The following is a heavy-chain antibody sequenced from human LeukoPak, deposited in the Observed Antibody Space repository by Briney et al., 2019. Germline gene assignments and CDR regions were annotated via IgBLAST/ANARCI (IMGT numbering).Heavy chain of an antibody. Sequence: ASVKVSCKASGYTFTSYGISWVRQAPGQGLEWMGWISAYNGNTNYAQKLQGRVTMTTDTSTSTAYVELRSLRSDDTAVYYCARDDIAVAGRRKVYYYYGMDVWGQGTTVTASS. CDR2: ISAYNGNT. CDR1: GYTFTSYG. J-gene: IGHJ6*02. V-gene: IGHV1-18*01. CDR3: ARDDIAVAGRRKVYYYYGMDV. D-gene: IGHD6-13*01.